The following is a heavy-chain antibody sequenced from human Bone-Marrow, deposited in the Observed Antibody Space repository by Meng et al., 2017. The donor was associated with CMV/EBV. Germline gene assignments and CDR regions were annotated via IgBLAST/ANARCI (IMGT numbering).Heavy chain of an antibody. V-gene: IGHV3-21*01. J-gene: IGHJ6*02. Sequence: GESLKISCAASGFTFSSYSMNWVRQAPGKGLEWVSSISSSSSYIYYADSVKGRFTISRDNANNSLYLQMNSLRAEDTAVYYCARDTAMDKTPYYSSYVLAFLIQGTTVTVSS. CDR2: ISSSSSYI. CDR1: GFTFSSYS. D-gene: IGHD5-18*01. CDR3: ARDTAMDKTPYYSSYVLAF.